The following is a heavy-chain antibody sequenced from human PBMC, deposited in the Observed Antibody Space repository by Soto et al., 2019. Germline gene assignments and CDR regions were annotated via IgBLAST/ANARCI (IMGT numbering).Heavy chain of an antibody. J-gene: IGHJ4*02. CDR1: WFTLCSLS. D-gene: IGHD3-3*01. CDR3: ARDREPYYDFWSGSPPYFDY. V-gene: IGHV3-23*01. Sequence: PGGALKISFSTPWFTLCSLSLRWVPPGPGEGVGGVSAISGSGGSTYYADSVKGRFTISRDNSKDTLYLQMNSLRAEDTAVYYCARDREPYYDFWSGSPPYFDYWGQGTLVTVSS. CDR2: ISGSGGST.